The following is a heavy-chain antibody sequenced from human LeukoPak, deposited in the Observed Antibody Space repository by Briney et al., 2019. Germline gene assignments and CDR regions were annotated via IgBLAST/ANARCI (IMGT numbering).Heavy chain of an antibody. Sequence: PSETLSLTCTVSGGSISSSSYYWGWIRQPPWKGLEWIGSIYYSGSTYYNPSLKSRVTISVDTSKNQFSLKLSSVTAADTAVYYCARRWDSSSSWFDPWGQGTLVTVSS. V-gene: IGHV4-39*01. J-gene: IGHJ5*02. CDR2: IYYSGST. CDR1: GGSISSSSYY. CDR3: ARRWDSSSSWFDP. D-gene: IGHD6-6*01.